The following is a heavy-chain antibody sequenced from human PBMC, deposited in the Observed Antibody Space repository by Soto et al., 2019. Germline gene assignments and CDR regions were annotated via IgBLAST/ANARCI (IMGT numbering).Heavy chain of an antibody. V-gene: IGHV5-51*01. J-gene: IGHJ4*02. CDR1: GYSFAGYG. CDR3: ARQESLALAGIDH. D-gene: IGHD6-19*01. Sequence: GESLKISCKGSGYSFAGYGIGWVRQLPGKGLEWMGIIYPGDFDTRYSPSFQGQVTISADKISNTAYLQWSSLKASDSAIYYCARQESLALAGIDHWGQGTLVTVSS. CDR2: IYPGDFDT.